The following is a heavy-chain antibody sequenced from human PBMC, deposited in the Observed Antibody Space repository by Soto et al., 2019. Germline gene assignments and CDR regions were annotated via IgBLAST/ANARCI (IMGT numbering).Heavy chain of an antibody. D-gene: IGHD3-16*01. CDR2: IFHSGTT. V-gene: IGHV4-30-4*01. Sequence: SETLSLTCSVSGGSISSADYFWNWIRQSPGKGLEWMGYIFHSGTTYYNPPLKGRLIISKENSKKQFSLMLTSVTAADSAVYFGTREPYLIMAGIDFWGQGTLVTVSS. CDR3: TREPYLIMAGIDF. J-gene: IGHJ4*02. CDR1: GGSISSADYF.